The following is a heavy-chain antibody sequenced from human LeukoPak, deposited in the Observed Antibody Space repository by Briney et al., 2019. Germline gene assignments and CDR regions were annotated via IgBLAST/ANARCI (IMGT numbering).Heavy chain of an antibody. CDR3: ARLTKDY. CDR1: GGSISSGGYS. J-gene: IGHJ4*02. V-gene: IGHV4-30-2*01. Sequence: PSETLSLTCAVSGGSISSGGYSWSWIRQPPGKGLEWIGYIYHSGSTYYNPSLKSRVTISVDTSKNQFSLKLSSVTAADTAVYYCARLTKDYWGQGTLVTVSS. CDR2: IYHSGST.